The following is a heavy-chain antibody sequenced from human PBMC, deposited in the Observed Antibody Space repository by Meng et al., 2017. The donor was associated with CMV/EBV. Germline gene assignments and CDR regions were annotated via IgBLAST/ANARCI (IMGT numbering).Heavy chain of an antibody. CDR1: GGSFSGYY. J-gene: IGHJ6*02. CDR2: INHSGST. D-gene: IGHD3-3*01. Sequence: SETLSLTCAVFGGSFSGYYWSWIRQPPGKGLEWIGEINHSGSTNHNLSLKSRVTISVDTSKNQFSLKLSSVTAADTAVYYCARVPPRGYDFWSGYYNLLSYYYYYGMDVWGQGTTVTVSS. V-gene: IGHV4-34*01. CDR3: ARVPPRGYDFWSGYYNLLSYYYYYGMDV.